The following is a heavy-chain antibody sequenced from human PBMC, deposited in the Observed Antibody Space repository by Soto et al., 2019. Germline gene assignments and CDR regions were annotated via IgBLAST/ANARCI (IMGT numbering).Heavy chain of an antibody. D-gene: IGHD3-22*01. CDR1: GITFDDSA. J-gene: IGHJ6*02. CDR3: AKATLGSSGSVPRSGMDV. Sequence: EVQLVESGGGLVQPGRSLRLSCAASGITFDDSAMLWVRQAPGKGLEWVSGISWDSGSIGYADSVKGRFTISRDNAKNSLYLQMNSLRAEDTALYYCAKATLGSSGSVPRSGMDVWGQGTTVTVSS. CDR2: ISWDSGSI. V-gene: IGHV3-9*01.